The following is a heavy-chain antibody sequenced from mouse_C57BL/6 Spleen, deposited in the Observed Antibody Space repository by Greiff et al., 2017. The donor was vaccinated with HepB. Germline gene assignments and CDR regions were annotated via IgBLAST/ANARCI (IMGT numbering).Heavy chain of an antibody. J-gene: IGHJ2*01. V-gene: IGHV3-6*01. CDR2: ISYDGSN. CDR1: GYSITSGYY. CDR3: ASLSYYGSNY. D-gene: IGHD1-1*01. Sequence: ESGPGLVKPSQSLSLTCSVTGYSITSGYYWNWIRQFPGNKLEWMGYISYDGSNNYNPSLKNRISITRDTSKNQFFLKLNSVTTEDSATYYCASLSYYGSNYWGQGTTLTVSS.